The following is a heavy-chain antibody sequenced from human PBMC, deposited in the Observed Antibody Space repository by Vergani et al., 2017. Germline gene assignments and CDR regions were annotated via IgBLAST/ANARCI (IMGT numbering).Heavy chain of an antibody. Sequence: EVQLLESGGGLVQPGGSLRLSCAASGFTFSNYAMSWARQAPGKGLEWVSVISGSGDNTYYADSVKGRFTISRDNSKNTLYLQMNSLRAEDTAVYYCAKDVPYYDSSGSLDYWGQGTLVTVSS. J-gene: IGHJ4*02. CDR1: GFTFSNYA. CDR3: AKDVPYYDSSGSLDY. V-gene: IGHV3-23*01. CDR2: ISGSGDNT. D-gene: IGHD3-22*01.